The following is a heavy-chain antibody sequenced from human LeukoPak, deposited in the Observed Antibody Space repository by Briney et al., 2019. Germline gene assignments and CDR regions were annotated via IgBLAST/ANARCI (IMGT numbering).Heavy chain of an antibody. V-gene: IGHV4-61*02. CDR1: GGSISSGNYY. Sequence: SQTLSLTCTVSGGSISSGNYYWSWIRQPAGKGLEWIGRIYTSGSTNYNPSLKSRVTISVDTSKNQFSLKLNSVTAADAAVYYCARGGQQLAMYYWGQGTLVTVSS. CDR2: IYTSGST. J-gene: IGHJ4*02. D-gene: IGHD6-13*01. CDR3: ARGGQQLAMYY.